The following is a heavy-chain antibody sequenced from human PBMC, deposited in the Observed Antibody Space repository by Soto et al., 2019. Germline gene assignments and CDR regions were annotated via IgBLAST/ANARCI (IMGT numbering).Heavy chain of an antibody. J-gene: IGHJ3*02. CDR1: GGSISSCGYY. Sequence: SETLSLTCTVSGGSISSCGYYWSWIRQHPGKGLEWIGYIYYSGSTYYNPSLKSRVTISVDTSKNQFSLKLSSVTAADTAVYYCARDSRLYDYIWGSYDRPDAFDIWGQGTMVTVSS. D-gene: IGHD3-16*01. CDR2: IYYSGST. CDR3: ARDSRLYDYIWGSYDRPDAFDI. V-gene: IGHV4-31*03.